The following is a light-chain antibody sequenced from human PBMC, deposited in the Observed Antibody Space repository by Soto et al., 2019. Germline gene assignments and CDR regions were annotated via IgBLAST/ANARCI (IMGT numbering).Light chain of an antibody. CDR2: DVT. V-gene: IGLV2-11*01. CDR3: CSYAGSFTWV. CDR1: SSDLGGYNY. J-gene: IGLJ3*02. Sequence: QSALTQPRSVSGSPGQSVTISCSGTSSDLGGYNYVSWYRHHPGKAPKLMIYDVTLRPSGVPDRFSGSKSGNTASLTISGLQAEDEADYYCCSYAGSFTWVFGGGTKLTVL.